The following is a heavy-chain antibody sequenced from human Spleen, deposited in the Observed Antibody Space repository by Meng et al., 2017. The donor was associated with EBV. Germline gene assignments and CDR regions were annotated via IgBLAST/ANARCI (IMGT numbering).Heavy chain of an antibody. CDR2: IYHGGIA. Sequence: QVQLKQWGAGLLKPSETLSLTCAVYGGSFSGYYWSWIRQPPGKGLEWIGEIYHGGIAYYNPSLKSRVTISVDKSKNQFSLNLTSVTAADTAVYYCARFTSMVRGAFDPWGQGTLVTVSS. CDR1: GGSFSGYY. V-gene: IGHV4-34*01. D-gene: IGHD3-10*01. CDR3: ARFTSMVRGAFDP. J-gene: IGHJ5*02.